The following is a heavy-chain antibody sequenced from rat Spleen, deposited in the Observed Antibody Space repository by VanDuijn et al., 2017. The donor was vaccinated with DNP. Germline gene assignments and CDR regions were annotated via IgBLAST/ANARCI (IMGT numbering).Heavy chain of an antibody. Sequence: QVQLKESGPGLVQPSETLSLTCTVSGFSLSSYSVSWVRQPLGKGLEWMGTIWAAETTHYNSAVQSRLSISRDTSKRQVFLKMNSLQPEDTGTYYCARHKSWYFDFWGPGTMVTVSS. CDR1: GFSLSSYS. CDR3: ARHKSWYFDF. V-gene: IGHV2-72*01. CDR2: IWAAETT. J-gene: IGHJ1*01.